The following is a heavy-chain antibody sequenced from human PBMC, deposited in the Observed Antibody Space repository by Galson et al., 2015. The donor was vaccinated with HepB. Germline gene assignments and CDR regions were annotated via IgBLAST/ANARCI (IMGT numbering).Heavy chain of an antibody. V-gene: IGHV3-48*01. D-gene: IGHD3-3*01. Sequence: SLRLSCAASGFTFSSYSMNWVRQAPGKGLEWVSYISSSSSTIYYADSVKGRFTISRDNAKNSLYLQMNSLRAEDTAVYYCARDRGVGIFGVVIRSHLDYWGQGTLVTVSS. CDR3: ARDRGVGIFGVVIRSHLDY. CDR2: ISSSSSTI. CDR1: GFTFSSYS. J-gene: IGHJ4*02.